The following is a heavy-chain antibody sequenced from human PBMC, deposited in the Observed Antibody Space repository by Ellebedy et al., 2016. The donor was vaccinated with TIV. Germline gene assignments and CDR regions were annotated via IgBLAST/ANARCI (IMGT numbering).Heavy chain of an antibody. J-gene: IGHJ6*02. V-gene: IGHV3-48*01. D-gene: IGHD4-17*01. Sequence: GESLKISCAASGITFSSYSMNWVRQAPGKGLEWVSYISSSSSTIYYADSVKGRFTISRDNAKNSLYLQMNSLRVEDTAVYYCARDGGTYGDYVHGMDVWGQGTTVTVSS. CDR3: ARDGGTYGDYVHGMDV. CDR2: ISSSSSTI. CDR1: GITFSSYS.